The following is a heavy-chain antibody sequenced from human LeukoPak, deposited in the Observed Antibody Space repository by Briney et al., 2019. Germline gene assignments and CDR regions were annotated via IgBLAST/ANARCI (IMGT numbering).Heavy chain of an antibody. J-gene: IGHJ4*02. D-gene: IGHD2-2*01. CDR2: ISYDGSNK. CDR1: GFTFSSYA. V-gene: IGHV3-30*04. Sequence: GGSLRLYCAASGFTFSSYAMHWVRQAPGKGLEWVAVISYDGSNKYYADSVKGRFTISKDNSKNTLYLQMNSLRAEDTAVYYCARGGDIVVVPAAIVLDYWGQGTLVTVSS. CDR3: ARGGDIVVVPAAIVLDY.